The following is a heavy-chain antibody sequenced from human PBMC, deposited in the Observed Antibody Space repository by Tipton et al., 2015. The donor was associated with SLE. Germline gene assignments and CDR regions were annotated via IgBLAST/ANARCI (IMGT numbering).Heavy chain of an antibody. CDR1: GFPFSTYR. D-gene: IGHD3-22*01. CDR2: IKQDGYER. V-gene: IGHV3-7*01. CDR3: ARHGRLLFDDSTGYDPFDL. J-gene: IGHJ3*01. Sequence: SLRLSCEASGFPFSTYRMTWVRQAPGKGLEWVANIKQDGYERFYAGSVEGRSVISRDNAKNTAYLQMNSLRAEDTATYYCARHGRLLFDDSTGYDPFDLWGQGTVVTVSS.